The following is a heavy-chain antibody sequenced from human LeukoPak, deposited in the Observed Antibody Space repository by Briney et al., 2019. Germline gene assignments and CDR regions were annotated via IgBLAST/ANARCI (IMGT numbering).Heavy chain of an antibody. J-gene: IGHJ4*02. Sequence: PSETLSLTCTVSGGSISSYYWSWIRQPPGKGLEWIGYIYYSGSTNYNPSLKSRVTISVDTSKNQFSLKLSSVTAADTAVYYCARVSFFSSSWYPDFDYWGQGTLVTVSS. CDR1: GGSISSYY. CDR2: IYYSGST. CDR3: ARVSFFSSSWYPDFDY. D-gene: IGHD6-13*01. V-gene: IGHV4-59*12.